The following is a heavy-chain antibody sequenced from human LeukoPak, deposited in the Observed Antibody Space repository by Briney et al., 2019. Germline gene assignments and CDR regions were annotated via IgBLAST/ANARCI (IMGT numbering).Heavy chain of an antibody. CDR3: ANDGPRYCTSTSCYAPLDS. V-gene: IGHV3-23*01. Sequence: GGSLRLSCAASGFTFSSYAMTWVRQALGKGLEWVSVISGSGDSTYYADSVKGRFTISRDNSKNTLYLQMNSLRAEDTAVYYCANDGPRYCTSTSCYAPLDSWGQGTQVTVSS. D-gene: IGHD2-2*01. CDR1: GFTFSSYA. J-gene: IGHJ4*02. CDR2: ISGSGDST.